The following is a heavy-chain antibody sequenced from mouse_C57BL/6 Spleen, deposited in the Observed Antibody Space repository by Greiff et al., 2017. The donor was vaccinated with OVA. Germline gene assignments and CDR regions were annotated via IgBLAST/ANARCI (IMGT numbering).Heavy chain of an antibody. D-gene: IGHD2-1*01. V-gene: IGHV1-69*01. Sequence: QVQLQQPGAELVMPGASVKLSCKASGYTFTSYWMHWVKQRPGQGLEWIGEIDPSDSYTNYNQKFKGKSTLTVDKSSSTAYLQLSSLTSEDSAVYYCARSSGNYFWYFDVWGTGTTVTVSS. J-gene: IGHJ1*03. CDR3: ARSSGNYFWYFDV. CDR2: IDPSDSYT. CDR1: GYTFTSYW.